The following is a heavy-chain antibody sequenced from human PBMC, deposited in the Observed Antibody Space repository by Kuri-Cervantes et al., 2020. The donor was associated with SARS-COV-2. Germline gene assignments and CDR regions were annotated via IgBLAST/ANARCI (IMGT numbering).Heavy chain of an antibody. CDR2: ITRSSVYI. J-gene: IGHJ4*02. Sequence: GGSLRLSCAASGFTISSYSMNWVRQAPGKGLEWVSSITRSSVYISYADSLKGRFTISRDNAKNSLYLQMDSLRVEDTAVYYCARSPGDGDYDPFDYWGQGTLVTVSS. V-gene: IGHV3-21*01. CDR3: ARSPGDGDYDPFDY. CDR1: GFTISSYS. D-gene: IGHD4-17*01.